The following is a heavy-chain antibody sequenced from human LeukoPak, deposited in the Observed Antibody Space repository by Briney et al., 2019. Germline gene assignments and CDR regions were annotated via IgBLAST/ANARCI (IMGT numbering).Heavy chain of an antibody. D-gene: IGHD3-9*01. CDR1: GGSISSSSYY. CDR3: ARRRYFGYYYMDV. CDR2: IYYSGST. Sequence: SETLSLTCTVSGGSISSSSYYWGWIRQPPGKGLEWIGSIYYSGSTYYNPSLKSRVTISVDTSKNQFSLKLSSVTAADTAVYYCARRRYFGYYYMDVWGKGTTVTISS. V-gene: IGHV4-39*07. J-gene: IGHJ6*03.